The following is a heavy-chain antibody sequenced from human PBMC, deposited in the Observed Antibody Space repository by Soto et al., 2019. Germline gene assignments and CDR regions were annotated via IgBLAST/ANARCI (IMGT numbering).Heavy chain of an antibody. CDR1: GYTSTNYW. J-gene: IGHJ5*01. V-gene: IGHV5-51*01. D-gene: IGHD4-4*01. CDR2: SFPRDFDV. CDR3: ARLVSLLQPIDS. Sequence: GESLKISCQTSGYTSTNYWIGWVRQMPTGGREWPCLSFPRDFDVRYSRSLEGQVTISADRSTGIAFLQWRSLEALDRALYFCARLVSLLQPIDSWGQGTPVTVFS.